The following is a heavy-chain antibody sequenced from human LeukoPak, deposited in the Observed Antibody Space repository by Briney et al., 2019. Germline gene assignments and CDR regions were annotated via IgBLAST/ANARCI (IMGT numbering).Heavy chain of an antibody. D-gene: IGHD6-13*01. J-gene: IGHJ3*02. CDR2: IYYSGST. CDR1: GGSISSGSYY. CDR3: SSWVQGDAFDI. V-gene: IGHV4-39*01. Sequence: PSQTLSLTCTVSGGSISSGSYYWSWLRQPPGKGLEWIGSIYYSGSTYYNPSLKSRVTISVDTSKNQFSLKLSSVTAADTAVYYCSSWVQGDAFDIWGQGTMVTVSS.